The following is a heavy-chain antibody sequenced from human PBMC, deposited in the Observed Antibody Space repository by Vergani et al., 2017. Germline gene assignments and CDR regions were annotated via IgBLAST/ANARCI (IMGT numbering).Heavy chain of an antibody. CDR1: GFTFSSYW. D-gene: IGHD2-2*02. CDR3: ARLNGGVPAAIPHYYYYYYMDV. CDR2: IKQDGSEK. J-gene: IGHJ6*03. Sequence: EVQLVESGGGLVQPGGSLRLSCAASGFTFSSYWMSWVRQAPGKGLEWVANIKQDGSEKYYVDSVKGRFTISRDNAKNSLYLQMNSLRAEDTAVYYCARLNGGVPAAIPHYYYYYYMDVWGKGP. V-gene: IGHV3-7*01.